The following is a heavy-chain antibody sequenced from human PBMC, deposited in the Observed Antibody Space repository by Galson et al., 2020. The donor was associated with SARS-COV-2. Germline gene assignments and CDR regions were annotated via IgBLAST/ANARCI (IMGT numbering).Heavy chain of an antibody. V-gene: IGHV3-74*01. CDR3: ARELRDDILIGFFDY. CDR1: GFTFSSCW. J-gene: IGHJ4*02. D-gene: IGHD3-9*01. CDR2: IHSDASST. Sequence: WGSLRLSCTASGFTFSSCWIHWVRHAPPDGLVWVSRIHSDASSTSYSDSLHGRFTISRDNAKNKLYLQMNSLRAEDTAVYYCARELRDDILIGFFDYWGQGTLVTVAS.